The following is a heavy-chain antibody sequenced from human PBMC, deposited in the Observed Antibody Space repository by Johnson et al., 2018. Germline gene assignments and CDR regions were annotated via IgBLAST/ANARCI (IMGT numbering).Heavy chain of an antibody. CDR2: ISTCGPHI. CDR3: AGDRLEGYCSGGSCPTYYYYGMDV. J-gene: IGHJ6*02. CDR1: GFTFSGYS. Sequence: VQLVQSGGGLVKPGGSLRLSCAASGFTFSGYSMNWVRQAPGKGLEWVSSISTCGPHIYYADSVKGRFALPRDNAKNSLFLQMKSLRAEDTAVYYCAGDRLEGYCSGGSCPTYYYYGMDVWGQGTTVTVAS. D-gene: IGHD2-15*01. V-gene: IGHV3-21*01.